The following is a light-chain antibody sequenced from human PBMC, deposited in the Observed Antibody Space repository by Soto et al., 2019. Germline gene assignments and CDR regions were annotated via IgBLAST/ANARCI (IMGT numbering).Light chain of an antibody. CDR3: AACDDTLSGDWV. Sequence: QTVVSQPPSASGTPGQRVTISCSGSISNVGSNYVYWYQQLPGTAPKLLIYRDNQRPSGVPDRCSASKSGTSAYLAISGLRSEDEAVYYCAACDDTLSGDWVFGGGTKLTVL. CDR1: ISNVGSNY. V-gene: IGLV1-47*01. CDR2: RDN. J-gene: IGLJ3*02.